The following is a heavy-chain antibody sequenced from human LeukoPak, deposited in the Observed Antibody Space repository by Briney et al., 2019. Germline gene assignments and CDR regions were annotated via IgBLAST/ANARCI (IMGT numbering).Heavy chain of an antibody. CDR1: GFTVNSNY. J-gene: IGHJ4*02. D-gene: IGHD4-11*01. V-gene: IGHV3-7*01. CDR2: IKQDGSEK. Sequence: GGSLRLSCAASGFTVNSNYMNWVRQAPGKGLEWVANIKQDGSEKYYVDSVKGRFTISRDNAQESLYLQMNSLRAEDTAMYYCASGPDYSPRFEYWGQGTLVTVSS. CDR3: ASGPDYSPRFEY.